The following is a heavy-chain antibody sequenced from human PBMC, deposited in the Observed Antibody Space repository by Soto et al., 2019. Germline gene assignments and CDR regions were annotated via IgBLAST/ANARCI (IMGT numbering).Heavy chain of an antibody. CDR1: GFTLNGYS. CDR2: ISSSSTYI. V-gene: IGHV3-21*01. CDR3: GRGIAVEDY. Sequence: EVQLVESGGVLVKPGGSLRLSCAASGFTLNGYSMNWFRQAPGKGLEWVSSISSSSTYIYYAASVKGRFTISRDNAKNSLFLQMNSLRAEDTAVYYCGRGIAVEDYWGQGTLVTVSS. D-gene: IGHD6-19*01. J-gene: IGHJ4*02.